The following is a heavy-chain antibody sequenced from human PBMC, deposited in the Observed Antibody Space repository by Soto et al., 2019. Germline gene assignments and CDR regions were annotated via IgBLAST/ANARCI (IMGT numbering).Heavy chain of an antibody. CDR3: AREAEMATIDY. D-gene: IGHD5-12*01. J-gene: IGHJ4*02. CDR2: INAGNGNT. CDR1: GYTFTSYA. V-gene: IGHV1-3*05. Sequence: QVQLVQSGAEEKKPGASVKVSCKASGYTFTSYAMHWVRQAPGQRLEWMGWINAGNGNTKYSQKFQGRVTITRDTSASTAYRELSSLRSEDTAVYYCAREAEMATIDYWGQGTLVTVSS.